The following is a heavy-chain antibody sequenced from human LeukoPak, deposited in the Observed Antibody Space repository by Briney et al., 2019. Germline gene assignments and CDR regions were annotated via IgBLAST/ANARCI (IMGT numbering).Heavy chain of an antibody. CDR3: ARHRAIAAAGHYYYYGMDV. Sequence: PSETLSLTCTVSGSSISSYYWSWIRQPPGKGLEWIGYIYYSGSTNYNPSLKSRVTISVDTSKNQFSLKLSSVTAADTAVYYCARHRAIAAAGHYYYYGMDVWGQGTTVTVSS. D-gene: IGHD6-13*01. CDR2: IYYSGST. J-gene: IGHJ6*02. V-gene: IGHV4-59*08. CDR1: GSSISSYY.